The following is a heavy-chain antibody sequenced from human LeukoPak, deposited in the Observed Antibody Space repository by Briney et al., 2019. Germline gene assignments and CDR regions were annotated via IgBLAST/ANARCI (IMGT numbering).Heavy chain of an antibody. CDR1: GYTFTSYG. D-gene: IGHD6-19*01. CDR3: ARTGPQIRSGPYYYYYGMDV. V-gene: IGHV1-18*01. Sequence: ASVKVSCKASGYTFTSYGISWVRQAPGQGLEWMGRISAYNGNTNYAQKLQGRVTMTTDTSTSTAYMELRSLRSDDTAVYYCARTGPQIRSGPYYYYYGMDVWGQGTTVTVSS. CDR2: ISAYNGNT. J-gene: IGHJ6*02.